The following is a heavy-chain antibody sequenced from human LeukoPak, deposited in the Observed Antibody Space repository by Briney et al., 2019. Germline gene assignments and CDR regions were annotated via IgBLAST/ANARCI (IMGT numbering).Heavy chain of an antibody. V-gene: IGHV4-61*01. D-gene: IGHD3-10*01. CDR1: GGSISSSNYY. Sequence: PSETLSLTCTVSGGSISSSNYYWSWIRQPPGKGLEWIGYIYYSGSTNYNPSLKSRVTISLDTSKNQFSLKLSSVTAADTAVYYCAREGTDQYYYYYMDVWGKGTTVTVSS. CDR2: IYYSGST. CDR3: AREGTDQYYYYYMDV. J-gene: IGHJ6*03.